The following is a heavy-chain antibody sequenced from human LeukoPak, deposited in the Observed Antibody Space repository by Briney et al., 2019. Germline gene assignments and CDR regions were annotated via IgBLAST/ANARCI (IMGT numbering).Heavy chain of an antibody. J-gene: IGHJ5*02. V-gene: IGHV1-69*04. CDR2: IIPILGIA. Sequence: SVKVSCKASGGTFSSYTISWVRQAPGQGLEWMGRIIPILGIANSAQKFQGRVTITADKSTSTAYMELRSRRSEDSAVYYCAREDYYGSGFDPWGQGTLVTVSS. CDR3: AREDYYGSGFDP. CDR1: GGTFSSYT. D-gene: IGHD3-10*01.